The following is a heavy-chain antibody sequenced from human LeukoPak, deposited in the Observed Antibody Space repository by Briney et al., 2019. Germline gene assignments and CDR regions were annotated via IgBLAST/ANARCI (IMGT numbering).Heavy chain of an antibody. CDR1: GYTLTELS. J-gene: IGHJ6*03. V-gene: IGHV1-24*01. Sequence: ASVKVSCKVSGYTLTELSMHWGRQAPGKGLEWMGGFDPENGETIYAQKFQGRVTMTEDTSTDTAYMELSSLRSEDTAVYYCATVPRRSGYDSQYYYYYYMDVWGKGTTVTVSS. CDR3: ATVPRRSGYDSQYYYYYYMDV. D-gene: IGHD5-12*01. CDR2: FDPENGET.